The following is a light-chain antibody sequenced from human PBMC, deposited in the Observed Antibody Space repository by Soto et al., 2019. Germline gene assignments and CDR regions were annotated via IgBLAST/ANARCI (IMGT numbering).Light chain of an antibody. Sequence: EVVLTQSPGALSLSPGEGVTLSCRASQNIRGNELAWYRQKRGQAPRLLMYGGSTRADGIPDRFSGRGTGTNFTLTISRLAPEDSAVYYCPDYRTSHPWTFGQWTTLEIK. CDR3: PDYRTSHPWT. V-gene: IGKV3-20*01. CDR2: GGS. CDR1: QNIRGNE. J-gene: IGKJ1*01.